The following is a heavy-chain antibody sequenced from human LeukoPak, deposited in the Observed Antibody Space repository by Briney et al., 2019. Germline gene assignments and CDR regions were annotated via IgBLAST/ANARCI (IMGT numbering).Heavy chain of an antibody. D-gene: IGHD2-21*02. CDR3: AKAGSTATLDY. J-gene: IGHJ4*02. V-gene: IGHV3-9*01. CDR1: GFTFDDYA. CDR2: ISWNSGSI. Sequence: HPGGSLRLSCAASGFTFDDYAMHWVRQAPGKGLEWVSGISWNSGSIGYADSVKGRFTISRDNAKNSLYLQMNSLRAEDTALYYCAKAGSTATLDYWGQGTLVTVSS.